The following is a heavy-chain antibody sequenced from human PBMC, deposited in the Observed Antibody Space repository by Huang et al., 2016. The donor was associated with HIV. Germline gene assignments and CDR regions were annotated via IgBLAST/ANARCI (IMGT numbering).Heavy chain of an antibody. Sequence: QVQLVQSGAEVKNPGASVRVSCKASGYTFTDSNIHWVRQAPGQGLGGMGWISPKRGGTIYAQGFQGRVTMTRDTTISTVHMDLRRIQSDDTAVYFCARDWSFGSSTSPADWGQGTLVTVSS. CDR2: ISPKRGGT. V-gene: IGHV1-2*02. J-gene: IGHJ4*02. CDR3: ARDWSFGSSTSPAD. D-gene: IGHD6-6*01. CDR1: GYTFTDSN.